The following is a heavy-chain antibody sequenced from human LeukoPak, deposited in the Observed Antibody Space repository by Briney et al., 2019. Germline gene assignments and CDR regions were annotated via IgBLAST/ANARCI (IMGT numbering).Heavy chain of an antibody. J-gene: IGHJ4*02. D-gene: IGHD3-10*01. V-gene: IGHV3-23*01. Sequence: GGSLRLSCAASGFAFSSYGMHWVRQAPGKGLEWVSTISGSGGSTYYADSVKGRFTISRDNSKNTLFLQMNSLRADDTAVYFCAKGSVEVALFDCWGQGTLVTVSS. CDR3: AKGSVEVALFDC. CDR2: ISGSGGST. CDR1: GFAFSSYG.